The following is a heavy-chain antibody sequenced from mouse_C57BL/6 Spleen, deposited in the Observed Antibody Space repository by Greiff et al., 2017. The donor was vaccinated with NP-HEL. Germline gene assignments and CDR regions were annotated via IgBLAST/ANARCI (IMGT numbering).Heavy chain of an antibody. CDR3: ARGKGSSYYAMDY. V-gene: IGHV2-2*01. CDR2: IWSGGST. J-gene: IGHJ4*01. Sequence: VQLQQSGPGLVQPSQSLSITCTVSGFSLTSYGVHWVRQSPGKGLEWLGVIWSGGSTDYNAAFISRLSISKDNSKSQVSFKMNSLQADDTAIYYCARGKGSSYYAMDYWGQGTSVTVSS. D-gene: IGHD1-1*01. CDR1: GFSLTSYG.